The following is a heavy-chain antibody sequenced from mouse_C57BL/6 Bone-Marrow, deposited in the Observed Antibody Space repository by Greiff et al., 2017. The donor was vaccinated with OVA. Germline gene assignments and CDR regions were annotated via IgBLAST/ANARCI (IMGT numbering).Heavy chain of an antibody. CDR3: ASPRQLRPHYYAMDY. J-gene: IGHJ4*01. CDR1: EYEFPSHD. V-gene: IGHV5-2*03. D-gene: IGHD3-2*02. Sequence: EVKLEESGGGLVQPGESLKLSCESNEYEFPSHDMSWVRKTPEKRLELVAAINSDGGSTYYPDTMERRFIISRDNTKKTLYLQMSSLRSEDTALYYCASPRQLRPHYYAMDYWGQGTSVTVSS. CDR2: INSDGGST.